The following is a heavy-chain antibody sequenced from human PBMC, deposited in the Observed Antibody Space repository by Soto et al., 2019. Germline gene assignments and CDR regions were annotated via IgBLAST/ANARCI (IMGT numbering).Heavy chain of an antibody. D-gene: IGHD3-10*01. CDR2: IYSTGST. V-gene: IGHV4-31*03. J-gene: IGHJ6*02. Sequence: QVQLQESGPGLVKPSQTLSLTCSVSGGSVSSGGYCWTWIRQHPGKVLEWIGYIYSTGSTYYNQSLKSRVTVSLDTSNNLFSLRLISVTAADTAVYYCARDKITTLRGGGMDVWGRGTTVTVSS. CDR3: ARDKITTLRGGGMDV. CDR1: GGSVSSGGYC.